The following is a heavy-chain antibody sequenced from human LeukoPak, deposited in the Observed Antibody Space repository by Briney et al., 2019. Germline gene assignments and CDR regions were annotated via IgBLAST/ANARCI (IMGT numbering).Heavy chain of an antibody. CDR3: ARGRYSSGSNRYFDY. CDR2: INHSGST. Sequence: SETLPLTCAVYGGSFSGYYWSWIRQPPGKGLEWIGEINHSGSTNYNPSLKSRVTISVDTSKNQFSLKLSSVTAADTAVYYCARGRYSSGSNRYFDYWGQGTLVTVSS. J-gene: IGHJ4*02. CDR1: GGSFSGYY. V-gene: IGHV4-34*01. D-gene: IGHD6-19*01.